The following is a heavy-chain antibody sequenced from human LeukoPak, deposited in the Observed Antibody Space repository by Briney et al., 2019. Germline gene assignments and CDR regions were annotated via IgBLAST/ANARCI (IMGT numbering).Heavy chain of an antibody. CDR3: ALRGSYYDSSGYRSVGAFDI. CDR2: IYYSGST. CDR1: GGSISSGDYY. V-gene: IGHV4-30-4*01. Sequence: PSQTLSLTCTVSGGSISSGDYYWSWIRQPPGKGLEWIGYIYYSGSTYYNPSLKCRVTISVDTSKNQFSLKLSSVTAADTTVYYCALRGSYYDSSGYRSVGAFDIWGQGTMVTVSS. D-gene: IGHD3-22*01. J-gene: IGHJ3*02.